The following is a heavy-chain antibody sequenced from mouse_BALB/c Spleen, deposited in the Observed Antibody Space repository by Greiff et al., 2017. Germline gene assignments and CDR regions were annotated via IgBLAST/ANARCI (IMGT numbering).Heavy chain of an antibody. CDR2: IYPYNGGT. V-gene: IGHV1S29*02. CDR1: GYTFTDYN. D-gene: IGHD2-3*01. Sequence: EVQLQQSGPELVKPGASVKISCKASGYTFTDYNMHWVKQSHGKSLEWIGYIYPYNGGTGYNQKFKSKATLTVDNSSSTAYMELRSLTSEDSAVYYCARDDGYYRPGFAYWGQGTLVTVSA. CDR3: ARDDGYYRPGFAY. J-gene: IGHJ3*01.